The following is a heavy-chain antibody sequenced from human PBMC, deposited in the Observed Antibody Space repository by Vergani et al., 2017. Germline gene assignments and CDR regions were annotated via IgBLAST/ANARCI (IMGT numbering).Heavy chain of an antibody. CDR3: ARDRRIAARQGPHPFDY. J-gene: IGHJ4*02. V-gene: IGHV7-4-1*02. Sequence: QVQLVQSGSELKKPGASVKVSCKASGYTFTSYAMNWVRQAPGQGLEWMGWINTNTGNPTYAQGFTGRFVFSLDTSVCTAYLQISSLKAEDTAVYYCARDRRIAARQGPHPFDYWGQGTLVTVSS. CDR2: INTNTGNP. D-gene: IGHD6-6*01. CDR1: GYTFTSYA.